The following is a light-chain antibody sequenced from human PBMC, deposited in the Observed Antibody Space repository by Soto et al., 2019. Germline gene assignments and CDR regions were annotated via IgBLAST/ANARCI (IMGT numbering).Light chain of an antibody. CDR3: QQYGTAPYS. Sequence: VLTQSPGTLSLSPGERATLSCRASQSVRSAYLAWYQQRPGQSPRLLIYGTSSRATGVPDRFSGSGSGTEFTLTIIRLEPEDFAVYLGQQYGTAPYSSGQGDKLEIK. CDR1: QSVRSAY. CDR2: GTS. V-gene: IGKV3-20*01. J-gene: IGKJ2*03.